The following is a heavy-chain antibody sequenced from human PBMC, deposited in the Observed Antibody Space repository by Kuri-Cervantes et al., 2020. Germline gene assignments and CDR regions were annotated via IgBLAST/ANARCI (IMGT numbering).Heavy chain of an antibody. V-gene: IGHV3-30*03. CDR1: GFTFSSYG. J-gene: IGHJ3*02. D-gene: IGHD6-13*01. CDR2: ISYDGSNK. CDR3: ARDSQQLVHSFDI. Sequence: GESLKISCAASGFTFSSYGMHWVRQAPGKGLEWVAVISYDGSNKYYADPVKGRFTISRDNSKNTLYLQMNSMRAEDTAVYYCARDSQQLVHSFDIWGQGTMVTVSS.